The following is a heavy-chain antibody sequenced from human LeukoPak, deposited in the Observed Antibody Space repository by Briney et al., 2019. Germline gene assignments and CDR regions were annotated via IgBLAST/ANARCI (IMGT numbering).Heavy chain of an antibody. CDR3: AKDMSYSSSYALDI. CDR1: GFTFDDYA. Sequence: GRSLRLSCAASGFTFDDYAMHWVRQAPGKGLEWVSGISWNSGSIGYADSVKGRFTISRDNAKNSLYLQMNSLRAEDTALYYCAKDMSYSSSYALDIWGQGTMVTVSS. J-gene: IGHJ3*02. CDR2: ISWNSGSI. D-gene: IGHD6-6*01. V-gene: IGHV3-9*01.